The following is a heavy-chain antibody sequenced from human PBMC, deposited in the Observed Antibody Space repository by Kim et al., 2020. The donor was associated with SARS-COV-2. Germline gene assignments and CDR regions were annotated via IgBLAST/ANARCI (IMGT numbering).Heavy chain of an antibody. CDR2: IYYSGST. V-gene: IGHV4-59*08. J-gene: IGHJ6*02. CDR3: ARRRSSSFYGMDV. CDR1: GGSISSYY. Sequence: SETLSLTCTVSGGSISSYYWSWIRQPPGKGLEWIGYIYYSGSTNYNPSLKSRVTISVDTSKNQFSLKLSSVTAADTAVYYCARRRSSSFYGMDVWGQGTTVTVSS. D-gene: IGHD6-13*01.